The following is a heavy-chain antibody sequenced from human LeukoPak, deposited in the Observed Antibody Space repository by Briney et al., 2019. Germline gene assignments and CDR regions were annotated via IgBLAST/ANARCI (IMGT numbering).Heavy chain of an antibody. CDR2: ISSSSSYI. CDR3: ARERPAASNVDY. D-gene: IGHD2-2*01. J-gene: IGHJ4*02. V-gene: IGHV3-21*01. CDR1: GFTFSSYS. Sequence: GGSLRLSCAASGFTFSSYSMNWVRQAPGKGLEWVSSISSSSSYIYYADSVKGRFTISRDNAKNSLYLQMNSLRAEDTAVYFCARERPAASNVDYWGQGTLVTVSS.